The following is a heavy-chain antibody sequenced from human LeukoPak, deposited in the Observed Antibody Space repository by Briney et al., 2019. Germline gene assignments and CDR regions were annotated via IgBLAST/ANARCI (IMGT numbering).Heavy chain of an antibody. CDR1: GYTFTGYY. CDR3: ARGPERGYYDSSGYPNFDY. J-gene: IGHJ4*02. CDR2: INPNSGGT. Sequence: ASVKVSCKASGYTFTGYYMHWVRQAPGQGLEWMGWINPNSGGTNYAQKFQGRVTMTRDMSISTAYMELSRLRSDDTAVYYCARGPERGYYDSSGYPNFDYWGQGTLVTVSS. V-gene: IGHV1-2*02. D-gene: IGHD3-22*01.